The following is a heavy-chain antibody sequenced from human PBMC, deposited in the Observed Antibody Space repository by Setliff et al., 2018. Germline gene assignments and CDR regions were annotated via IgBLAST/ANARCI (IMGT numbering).Heavy chain of an antibody. D-gene: IGHD6-19*01. Sequence: GSGPTLVNPTETLTLTCTVSGFSLSNVGMGVTWIRQPPGKALEWLAHIFSNDQKSYNSSLKSRVTISKDTSKSQVALTMTNMDPVDTATYFCARDHSGWYGGAFDIWGPGTMVTVSS. CDR2: IFSNDQK. V-gene: IGHV2-26*01. J-gene: IGHJ3*02. CDR1: GFSLSNVGMG. CDR3: ARDHSGWYGGAFDI.